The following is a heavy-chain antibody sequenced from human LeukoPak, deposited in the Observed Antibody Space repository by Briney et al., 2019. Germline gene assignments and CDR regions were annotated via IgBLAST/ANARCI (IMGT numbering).Heavy chain of an antibody. J-gene: IGHJ4*02. CDR3: ARSTHCGGDCYCDY. Sequence: SETLSLTCAVYGGSFSGYYWSWIRQPPGKGLEWIGEINHSGSTNYNPSLKSRVTISVDTSKNQFSLKLSSVTAADTAVYYCARSTHCGGDCYCDYWGQGTLVTVSS. D-gene: IGHD2-21*02. CDR1: GGSFSGYY. CDR2: INHSGST. V-gene: IGHV4-34*01.